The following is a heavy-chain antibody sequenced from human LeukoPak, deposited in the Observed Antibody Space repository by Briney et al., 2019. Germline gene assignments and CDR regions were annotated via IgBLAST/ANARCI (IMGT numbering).Heavy chain of an antibody. CDR1: GGSISSSSYY. Sequence: PSETLSLTCTVSGGSISSSSYYWGWIRQPPGKGLEWIGSIYYSGSTYYNPSLKSRVTISVDTSKNQFSLKLSSVTAADTAVYYCARRRYYDSSGYYRGSENFDYWGQGTLVTVSS. J-gene: IGHJ4*02. V-gene: IGHV4-39*01. CDR2: IYYSGST. D-gene: IGHD3-22*01. CDR3: ARRRYYDSSGYYRGSENFDY.